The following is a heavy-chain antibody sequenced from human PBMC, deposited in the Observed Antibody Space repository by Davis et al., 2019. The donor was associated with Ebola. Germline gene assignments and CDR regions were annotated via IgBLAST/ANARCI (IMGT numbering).Heavy chain of an antibody. V-gene: IGHV3-30*18. Sequence: PGGSLRLSCAASGFTFSSYGMHWVRQAPGKGLEWVAVISYDGSNKYYADSVKGRFTISRDNSKNTLYLQMNSLRAEDTAVYYCAKDLLGPTNYYYGMDVWGQGTTVTVSS. J-gene: IGHJ6*02. D-gene: IGHD1-1*01. CDR1: GFTFSSYG. CDR3: AKDLLGPTNYYYGMDV. CDR2: ISYDGSNK.